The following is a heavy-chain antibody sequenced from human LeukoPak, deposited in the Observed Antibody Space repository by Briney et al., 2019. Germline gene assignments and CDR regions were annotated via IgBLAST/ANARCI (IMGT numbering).Heavy chain of an antibody. Sequence: GGSLRLSCAASGFTFSDYSMNWVRQTPRKGLEWVSSISYTGNYIYYADSVKGRFTISRDNAKNSLYLQVNSLRADDTAVYYCARLYSSSWTDYWGQGTLVTVSS. CDR1: GFTFSDYS. J-gene: IGHJ4*02. D-gene: IGHD6-13*01. CDR2: ISYTGNYI. V-gene: IGHV3-21*01. CDR3: ARLYSSSWTDY.